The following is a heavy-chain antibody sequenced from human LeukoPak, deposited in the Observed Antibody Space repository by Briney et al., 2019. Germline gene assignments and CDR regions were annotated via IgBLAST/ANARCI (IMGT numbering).Heavy chain of an antibody. CDR1: QFTFTHYG. CDR3: AKDAQRGFDYSNSLQY. CDR2: IWNDGSDK. J-gene: IGHJ4*02. V-gene: IGHV3-33*06. Sequence: AGGSLRLSCAASQFTFTHYGMHWVRRAPGKGLQWVAVIWNDGSDKYYSDSVKGRFTVSRDNSNNMVYLQMNSLRADDSGVYYCAKDAQRGFDYSNSLQYWGRGTLVTVSS. D-gene: IGHD4-11*01.